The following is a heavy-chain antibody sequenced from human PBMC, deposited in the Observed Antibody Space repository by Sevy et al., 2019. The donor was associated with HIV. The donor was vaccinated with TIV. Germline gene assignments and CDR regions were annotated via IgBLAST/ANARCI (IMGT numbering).Heavy chain of an antibody. CDR2: ISYDGSNK. Sequence: GCSLRLSCAASGFTFSSYAMHWVRQAPGKGLEWVAVISYDGSNKYYADSVKGRFTISRDNSKNTLYLQMNSLRAEDTAVYYCARDAEWELHGYYYGMDVWGQGTTVTVSS. V-gene: IGHV3-30-3*01. D-gene: IGHD1-26*01. CDR3: ARDAEWELHGYYYGMDV. J-gene: IGHJ6*02. CDR1: GFTFSSYA.